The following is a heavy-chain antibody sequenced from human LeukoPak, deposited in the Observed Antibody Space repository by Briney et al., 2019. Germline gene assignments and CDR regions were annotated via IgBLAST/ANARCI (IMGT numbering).Heavy chain of an antibody. CDR2: ISYDGSNK. CDR1: GFTFKNFG. Sequence: GGSLRLSCAASGFTFKNFGMHWVRQAPGKGLEWVALISYDGSNKFCADSVKGRFTISRDNSKSTLFLQMNSLRAEDTAVYYCAKEFSGGWSFDYWGQGTLVTVSS. V-gene: IGHV3-30*18. D-gene: IGHD6-19*01. J-gene: IGHJ4*02. CDR3: AKEFSGGWSFDY.